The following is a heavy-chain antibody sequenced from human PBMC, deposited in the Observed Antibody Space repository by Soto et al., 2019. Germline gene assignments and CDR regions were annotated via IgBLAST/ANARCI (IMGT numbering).Heavy chain of an antibody. D-gene: IGHD6-6*01. CDR3: ARLLTCDSSSSSNDY. CDR1: GYSFTSYW. V-gene: IGHV5-10-1*01. CDR2: IDPSDSYT. J-gene: IGHJ4*02. Sequence: GESLKISCKGSGYSFTSYWISWVRQMPGKGLEWMGRIDPSDSYTNYSPSCQGHVTNSADKSSSTAYLQWSSLKASDTAMYYCARLLTCDSSSSSNDYWGQGTLVTVSS.